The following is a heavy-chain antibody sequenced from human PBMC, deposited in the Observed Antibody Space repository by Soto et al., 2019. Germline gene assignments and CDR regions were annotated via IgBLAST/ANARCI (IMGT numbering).Heavy chain of an antibody. D-gene: IGHD2-2*01. J-gene: IGHJ4*02. CDR2: ISKSDYT. CDR3: AREDSIVLPAASDF. CDR1: GFAFSNYG. Sequence: KLGGSLRLSCTVSGFAFSNYGINWVRQAPGKGLEWVSSISKSDYTYYSDSVKGRFTISRDNAKNSVSLQMNTLRVEDTAVYYCAREDSIVLPAASDFWGQGTLVTVSS. V-gene: IGHV3-21*01.